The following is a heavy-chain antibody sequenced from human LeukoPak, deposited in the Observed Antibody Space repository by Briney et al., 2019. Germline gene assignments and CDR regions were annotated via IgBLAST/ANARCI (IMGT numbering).Heavy chain of an antibody. V-gene: IGHV3-74*01. Sequence: GGSLRLSCAASGFTFSNYALSWVRQAPGKGLEWVSRINSDASSTSYADSVKGRFTISRDNAKNTLYLQMNSLRAENTAVYYCARVQGHPPNGLDVWGQGTMDTVSS. CDR3: ARVQGHPPNGLDV. J-gene: IGHJ3*01. CDR1: GFTFSNYA. D-gene: IGHD2-8*01. CDR2: INSDASST.